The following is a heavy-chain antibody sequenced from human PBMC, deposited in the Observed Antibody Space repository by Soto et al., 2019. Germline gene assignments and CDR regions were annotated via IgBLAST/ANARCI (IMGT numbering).Heavy chain of an antibody. Sequence: QVQLVQSGAEVKKPGSSVKVSCKASGGTFSSYAISWVRQAPGQGLEWMGGIIPIFGTANYAQKFQGRVTIAADESTSTAYMELSSLRSEDTAVYYCARDRGRITMIVVVSGWFDPWGQGPLVTVSS. D-gene: IGHD3-22*01. J-gene: IGHJ5*02. CDR1: GGTFSSYA. V-gene: IGHV1-69*01. CDR3: ARDRGRITMIVVVSGWFDP. CDR2: IIPIFGTA.